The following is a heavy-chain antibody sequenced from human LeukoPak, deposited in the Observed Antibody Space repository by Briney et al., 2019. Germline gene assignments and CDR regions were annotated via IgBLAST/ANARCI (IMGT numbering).Heavy chain of an antibody. D-gene: IGHD3-22*01. CDR1: GFTVSNNY. J-gene: IGHJ3*02. Sequence: GGSLRLSCAASGFTVSNNYMSWVRQAPGKGLEWVSLIYSGGSTYYADSVKGRFTISRDNSKNTLYLQMNSLRAEDTAVYYCARGRYYYDSSGYPDAFDIWGQGTMVTVSS. V-gene: IGHV3-53*01. CDR2: IYSGGST. CDR3: ARGRYYYDSSGYPDAFDI.